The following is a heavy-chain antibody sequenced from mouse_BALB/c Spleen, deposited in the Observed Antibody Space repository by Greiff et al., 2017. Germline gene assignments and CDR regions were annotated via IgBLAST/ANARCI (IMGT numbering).Heavy chain of an antibody. CDR3: ARRGTTVVAPHYYAMDY. Sequence: EVQRVESGGGLVQPGGSRKLSCAASGFTFSSFGMHWVRQAPEKGLEWVAYISSGSSTIYYADTVKGRFTISRDNPKNTLFLQMTSLRSEDTAMYYCARRGTTVVAPHYYAMDYWGQGTSVTVSS. CDR1: GFTFSSFG. D-gene: IGHD1-1*01. CDR2: ISSGSSTI. V-gene: IGHV5-17*02. J-gene: IGHJ4*01.